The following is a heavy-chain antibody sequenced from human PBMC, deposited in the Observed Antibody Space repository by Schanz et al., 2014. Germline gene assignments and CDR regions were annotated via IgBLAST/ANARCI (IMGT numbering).Heavy chain of an antibody. CDR1: GFSFSSYS. CDR2: ISGSGGST. V-gene: IGHV3-48*04. D-gene: IGHD2-8*02. Sequence: EADLVESGGGLIQRGESLRLSCSASGFSFSSYSMNWVRQAPGKGLEWVSAISGSGGSTYYADSVKGRFTISRDNAKNSLYLQMNSLRAEDTAVYYCARDSLRGATGGYGMDVWGQGTTVTVSS. J-gene: IGHJ6*02. CDR3: ARDSLRGATGGYGMDV.